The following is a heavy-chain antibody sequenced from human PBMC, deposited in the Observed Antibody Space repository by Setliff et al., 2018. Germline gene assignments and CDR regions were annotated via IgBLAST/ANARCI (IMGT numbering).Heavy chain of an antibody. CDR2: INPNSGGT. CDR1: GYTFTGYY. J-gene: IGHJ6*02. CDR3: ARDPKTFPHYYYYYGMDV. D-gene: IGHD2-21*01. Sequence: VASVKVSCKASGYTFTGYYMHWVRQAPGQGLEWMGWINPNSGGTNYAQKFQGWVTMTRDTSISTAYMELSRLRSDDTAVYYCARDPKTFPHYYYYYGMDVWGQGTTVTVSS. V-gene: IGHV1-2*04.